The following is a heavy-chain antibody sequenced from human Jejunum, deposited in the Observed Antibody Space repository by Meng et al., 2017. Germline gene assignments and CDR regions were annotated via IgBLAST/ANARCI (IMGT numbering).Heavy chain of an antibody. CDR2: IWFDGSKT. CDR1: GFTFRSYG. D-gene: IGHD6-19*01. Sequence: GGSLRLSCAASGFTFRSYGMHWVRQAPGKGLEWVAVIWFDGSKTYYADSVKGRFTVSRDNSKNTLYLQMNSLRADDTAVYYCARYRSGSSDYWGPGTLVPVSS. J-gene: IGHJ4*02. CDR3: ARYRSGSSDY. V-gene: IGHV3-33*01.